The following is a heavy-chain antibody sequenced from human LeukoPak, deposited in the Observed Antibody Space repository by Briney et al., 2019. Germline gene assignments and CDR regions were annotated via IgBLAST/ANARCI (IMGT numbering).Heavy chain of an antibody. V-gene: IGHV4-34*01. CDR2: INHSGST. CDR3: ARSRVPATSPLDY. CDR1: GGSFSGYY. J-gene: IGHJ4*02. D-gene: IGHD2-2*01. Sequence: SETLSLPCAVYGGSFSGYYWSWIRQPPGKGLEWIGEINHSGSTNYNPSLKSRVTISVDTSKNQFSLKLSSVTAADTAVYYCARSRVPATSPLDYWGQGTLVTVSS.